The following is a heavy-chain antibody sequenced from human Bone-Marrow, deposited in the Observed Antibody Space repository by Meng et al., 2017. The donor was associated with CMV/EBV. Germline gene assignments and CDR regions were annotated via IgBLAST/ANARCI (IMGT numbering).Heavy chain of an antibody. CDR3: AKDGGYCSSTSCYTDDYYFDY. CDR2: IKQDGSEK. J-gene: IGHJ4*02. D-gene: IGHD2-2*02. Sequence: GESLKISCAASGFTFSSYWMTWVRQAPGKGLEWVANIKQDGSEKYYVDSVKGRFTISRDNSKNTLYLQMNSLRAEDTAVYYCAKDGGYCSSTSCYTDDYYFDYWGQGTLVTVSS. CDR1: GFTFSSYW. V-gene: IGHV3-7*01.